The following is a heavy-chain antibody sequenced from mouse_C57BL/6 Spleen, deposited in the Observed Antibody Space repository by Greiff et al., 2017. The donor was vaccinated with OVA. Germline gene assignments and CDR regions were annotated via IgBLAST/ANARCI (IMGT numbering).Heavy chain of an antibody. J-gene: IGHJ2*01. CDR3: ACPSSNHLCSFDY. CDR2: IHPVDGET. CDR1: GSNIKDYY. D-gene: IGHD2-5*01. Sequence: EVQLQQSGAELVKPGASVKLSCTASGSNIKDYYMHWVKQRTDQGLVWIGRIHPVDGETNYAPKFQGKATITADTSANTAYLHLSSLTSEATAVSSCACPSSNHLCSFDYWGQGTTLTVSS. V-gene: IGHV14-2*01.